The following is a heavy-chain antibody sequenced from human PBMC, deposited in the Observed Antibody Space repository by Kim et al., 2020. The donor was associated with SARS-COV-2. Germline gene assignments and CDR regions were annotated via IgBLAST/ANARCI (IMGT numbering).Heavy chain of an antibody. V-gene: IGHV1-69*04. Sequence: SVKVSCKASGGTFSSYAISWVRQAPGQGLEWMGRIIPILGIANYAQKFQGRVTITADKSTSTAYMELSSLRSEDTAVYYCARVSVVVPSYYYYGMDVWG. CDR2: IIPILGIA. CDR1: GGTFSSYA. J-gene: IGHJ6*02. D-gene: IGHD2-2*01. CDR3: ARVSVVVPSYYYYGMDV.